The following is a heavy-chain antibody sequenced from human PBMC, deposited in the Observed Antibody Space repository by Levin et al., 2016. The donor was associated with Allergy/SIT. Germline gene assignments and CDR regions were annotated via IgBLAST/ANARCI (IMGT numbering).Heavy chain of an antibody. Sequence: GESLKISCAASGFNVKNYYISWVRQAPGKGLEWVSVIYSGGSTYYADSVKGRFTISRDNSRNTLYLQMNSLRAEDTAVYYCARKNQYDSGGDFYVWWYFDVWGRGTLGHCLL. D-gene: IGHD3-22*01. CDR2: IYSGGST. V-gene: IGHV3-53*01. CDR1: GFNVKNYY. J-gene: IGHJ2*01. CDR3: ARKNQYDSGGDFYVWWYFDV.